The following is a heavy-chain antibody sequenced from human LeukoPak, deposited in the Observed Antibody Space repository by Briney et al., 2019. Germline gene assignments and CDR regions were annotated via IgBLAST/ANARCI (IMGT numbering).Heavy chain of an antibody. CDR3: AKDRMGHLDSSGPNDAFDI. Sequence: GRSLRLSCAASGFTFDDYAMHWVRQAPGKGLEWVSGISWNSGSIGYADSVKGRFTISRANAKNSLYLQMNSLRAEDTALYYCAKDRMGHLDSSGPNDAFDIWGQGTMVTVSS. D-gene: IGHD3-22*01. V-gene: IGHV3-9*01. J-gene: IGHJ3*02. CDR2: ISWNSGSI. CDR1: GFTFDDYA.